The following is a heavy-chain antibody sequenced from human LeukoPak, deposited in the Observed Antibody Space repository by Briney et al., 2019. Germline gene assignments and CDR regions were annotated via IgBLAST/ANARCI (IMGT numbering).Heavy chain of an antibody. J-gene: IGHJ3*02. D-gene: IGHD3-22*01. V-gene: IGHV3-23*01. Sequence: GGSLRLSCAASGFTFSSYSMNWVRQAPGKGLEWVSAISGSGGSTYYADSVKGRFTISRDNSKNTLYLQMNSLRAEDTAVNYCASGITMIVVVTPDNAFDIWGQGTMVTVSS. CDR2: ISGSGGST. CDR1: GFTFSSYS. CDR3: ASGITMIVVVTPDNAFDI.